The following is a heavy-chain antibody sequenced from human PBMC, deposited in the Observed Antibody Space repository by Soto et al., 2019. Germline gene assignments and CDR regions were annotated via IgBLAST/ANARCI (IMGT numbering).Heavy chain of an antibody. J-gene: IGHJ4*02. D-gene: IGHD3-16*01. V-gene: IGHV3-23*01. CDR1: GFTFSNYA. CDR2: ISGSGVRS. Sequence: EVQLLDSGGGLVQPGGSLRLSCAASGFTFSNYAMTWVGQGPGRGLEWVSGISGSGVRSYYADSVKSRFTISRDNSKSTLYIQMNSLRAEDTAVYYCAKAYFVWSSEQPYFFDYWGQGTLVTVSS. CDR3: AKAYFVWSSEQPYFFDY.